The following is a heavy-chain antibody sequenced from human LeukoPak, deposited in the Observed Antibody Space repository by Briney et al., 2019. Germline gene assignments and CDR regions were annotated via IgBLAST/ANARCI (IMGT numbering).Heavy chain of an antibody. CDR1: GGSFSGYY. Sequence: SETLSLTCAVYGGSFSGYYWSWIRQPPGKGLEWIGEINHSGSTNYNPSLKSRVTISVDTSKNQFSLKLSSVTAADTAVYYCARTSIAARRANAFDIWGQGAMVTVSS. CDR2: INHSGST. V-gene: IGHV4-34*01. D-gene: IGHD6-6*01. CDR3: ARTSIAARRANAFDI. J-gene: IGHJ3*02.